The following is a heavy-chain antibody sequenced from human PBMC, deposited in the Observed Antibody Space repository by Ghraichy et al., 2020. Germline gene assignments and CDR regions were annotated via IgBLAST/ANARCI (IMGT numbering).Heavy chain of an antibody. CDR1: GGSFSGYY. J-gene: IGHJ4*02. D-gene: IGHD3-22*01. CDR3: ARGGYYDSSGYYLSY. CDR2: INHSGST. Sequence: SETLSLTCAVYGGSFSGYYWSWTRQPPGKGLEWIGEINHSGSTNYNPSLKSRVTISVDTSKNQFSLKLSSVTAADTAVYYCARGGYYDSSGYYLSYWGQGTLVTVSS. V-gene: IGHV4-34*01.